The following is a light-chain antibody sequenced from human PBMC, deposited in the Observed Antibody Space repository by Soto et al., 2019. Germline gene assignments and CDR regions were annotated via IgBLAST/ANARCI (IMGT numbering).Light chain of an antibody. J-gene: IGLJ1*01. Sequence: QSVLTQPPSVSAAPGQKVTISCSGSSSNIGNNYVSWYQQLPRAAPKLLIYDNNQRPSGIPDRFSGSKSGTSATLGITGLQTGDEADYYCGTWDSSLSAYVFGTGTKV. CDR2: DNN. V-gene: IGLV1-51*01. CDR3: GTWDSSLSAYV. CDR1: SSNIGNNY.